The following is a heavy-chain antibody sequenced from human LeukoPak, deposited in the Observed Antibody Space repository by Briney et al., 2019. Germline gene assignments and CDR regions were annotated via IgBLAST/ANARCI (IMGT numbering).Heavy chain of an antibody. CDR3: ARDRDRYGGTDH. J-gene: IGHJ5*02. CDR1: GGSISSGTYH. D-gene: IGHD2-21*01. V-gene: IGHV4-31*01. Sequence: SETLSLTCTVPGGSISSGTYHWSWIRQYAGKGLEWIGHISHGGTTYYNPSLRSQVTISMDTSRNRFSLKLDSVTAADAALYYCARDRDRYGGTDHWGQGTLVTVSS. CDR2: ISHGGTT.